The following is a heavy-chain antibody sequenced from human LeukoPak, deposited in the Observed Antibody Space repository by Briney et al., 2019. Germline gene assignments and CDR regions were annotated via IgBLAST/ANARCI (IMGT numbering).Heavy chain of an antibody. CDR1: EFTFSSYF. CDR2: ISSGSTYI. V-gene: IGHV3-21*01. D-gene: IGHD5-18*01. J-gene: IGHJ4*02. Sequence: MTGGSLRPSCAASEFTFSSYFMNWVRQTPGKGLEWVSSISSGSTYIYYADSVKGRFTISRDNAKNSLYLQMNSLRAEDTAVYYCARGYSYGASGFDYWGQGTLVTVSS. CDR3: ARGYSYGASGFDY.